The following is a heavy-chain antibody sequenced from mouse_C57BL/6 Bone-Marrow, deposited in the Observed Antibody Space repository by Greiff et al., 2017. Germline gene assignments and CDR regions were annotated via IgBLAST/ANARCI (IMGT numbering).Heavy chain of an antibody. CDR3: AREGYGSSWFAY. V-gene: IGHV5-4*01. CDR1: GFTFSSYA. D-gene: IGHD1-1*01. CDR2: ISDGGSYT. J-gene: IGHJ3*01. Sequence: EVQLVESGGGLVKPGGSLKLSCAASGFTFSSYALSLVRQTPEKRLEWVATISDGGSYTYYPDNVKGRFTISRDNAKNNLYLQMSHLKSEDTAMYYCAREGYGSSWFAYWGQGTLVTVSA.